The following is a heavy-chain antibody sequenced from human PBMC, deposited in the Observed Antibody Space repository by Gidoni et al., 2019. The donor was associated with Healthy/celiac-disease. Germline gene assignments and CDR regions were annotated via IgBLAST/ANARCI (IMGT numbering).Heavy chain of an antibody. Sequence: QVQLVQSGAAVQKPGASVKVSCKASGYTFTSYGISWVRQAPGQGLEWMGWISAYNGNTNYAQKLQGRVTMTTDTSTSTAYMELRSLRSDDTAVYYCARRSYDFWSGYLGDYWGQGTLVTVSS. CDR3: ARRSYDFWSGYLGDY. J-gene: IGHJ4*02. CDR1: GYTFTSYG. V-gene: IGHV1-18*01. D-gene: IGHD3-3*01. CDR2: ISAYNGNT.